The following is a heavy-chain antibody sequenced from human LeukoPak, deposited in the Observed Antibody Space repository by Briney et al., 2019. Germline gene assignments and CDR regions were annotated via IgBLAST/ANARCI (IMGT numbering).Heavy chain of an antibody. CDR1: GDSISSYY. D-gene: IGHD3-16*01. Sequence: SSETLSLICTVSGDSISSYYWRWIRQPTGKGLEWIGYIYYSGSTNYNPSLKSRVTISVDTSKNQFSLKLSSVTAADTAVYYCAREGLGYYGKWGQGTLVTVSS. V-gene: IGHV4-59*01. J-gene: IGHJ4*02. CDR3: AREGLGYYGK. CDR2: IYYSGST.